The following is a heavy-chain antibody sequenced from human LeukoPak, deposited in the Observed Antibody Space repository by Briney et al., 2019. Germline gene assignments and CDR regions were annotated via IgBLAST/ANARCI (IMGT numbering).Heavy chain of an antibody. Sequence: GGSLRLSCAASGFTFSSYEMNWVRQAPGKGLEWVSYISSSGSTIYYADSVKGRFTISRDNAKNSLYLQMNSLRAEDTAVYYCARGHGDYAPFYYYYGMDVWGQGTTVTVPS. J-gene: IGHJ6*02. D-gene: IGHD4-17*01. CDR3: ARGHGDYAPFYYYYGMDV. CDR1: GFTFSSYE. CDR2: ISSSGSTI. V-gene: IGHV3-48*03.